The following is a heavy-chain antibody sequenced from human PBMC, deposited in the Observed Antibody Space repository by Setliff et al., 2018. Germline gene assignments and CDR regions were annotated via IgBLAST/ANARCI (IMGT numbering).Heavy chain of an antibody. CDR1: GFSLSTSGVG. D-gene: IGHD3-3*01. Sequence: SGPTLVNPTPTLTLTCTFSGFSLSTSGVGVGWIRQPPGKALEWLALIYWDDDKRDSPSLKSRLTITKDTSKNQVVLTMTNMDPVDTATYYCARCITIFGVVIPNAFDYLGQGTLVTVSS. V-gene: IGHV2-5*02. CDR3: ARCITIFGVVIPNAFDY. CDR2: IYWDDDK. J-gene: IGHJ4*02.